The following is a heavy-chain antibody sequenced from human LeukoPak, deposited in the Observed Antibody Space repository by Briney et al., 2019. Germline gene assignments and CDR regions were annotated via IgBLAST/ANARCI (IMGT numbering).Heavy chain of an antibody. CDR1: GYTFTNFG. D-gene: IGHD6-19*01. CDR3: ARSYIGVGGPHYFDY. CDR2: ISGHNGKT. V-gene: IGHV1-18*01. J-gene: IGHJ4*02. Sequence: GASVKVSCKSSGYTFTNFGINWVRQARGQGLEWMGWISGHNGKTNYAQKFQGRVTMTTHTSTSAVYMELRSLRSDDTATYYCARSYIGVGGPHYFDYWGQGTLVTVSS.